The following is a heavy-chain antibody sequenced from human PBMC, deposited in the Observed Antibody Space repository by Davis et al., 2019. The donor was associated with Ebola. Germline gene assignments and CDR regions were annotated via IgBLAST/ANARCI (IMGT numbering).Heavy chain of an antibody. CDR2: ISGSGGST. J-gene: IGHJ4*02. V-gene: IGHV3-23*01. Sequence: PGGSLRLSCAASGFTFSSYAMSWVRQAPGKGLEWVSAISGSGGSTYYADSVKGRFTISRDNSKNTLYLQMNSLRAEDTAVYYCARGVSLGVAANFDYWGQGTLVTVSS. CDR1: GFTFSSYA. CDR3: ARGVSLGVAANFDY. D-gene: IGHD2-15*01.